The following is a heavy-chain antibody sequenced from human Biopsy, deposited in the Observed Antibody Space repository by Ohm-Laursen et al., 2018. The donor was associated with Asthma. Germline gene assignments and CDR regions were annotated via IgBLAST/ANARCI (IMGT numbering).Heavy chain of an antibody. CDR2: IYYSGRT. V-gene: IGHV4-39*02. Sequence: SETLSLTCIVSGDAMSTSGSYWGWIRQSPGKGLGWIGSIYYSGRTYYNPSLESRVTISADTSKNHFSLKVTSVTAADTAVYYCARAVSSSSYWYFDLWGRSDLVTVSS. CDR1: GDAMSTSGSY. J-gene: IGHJ2*01. D-gene: IGHD6-6*01. CDR3: ARAVSSSSYWYFDL.